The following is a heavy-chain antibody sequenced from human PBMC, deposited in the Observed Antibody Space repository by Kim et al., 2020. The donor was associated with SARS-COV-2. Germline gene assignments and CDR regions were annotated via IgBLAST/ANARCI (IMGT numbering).Heavy chain of an antibody. V-gene: IGHV3-23*01. Sequence: GGSLRLSCAGSGFTFNTYDMSWVRQAPGKGLEWVSVISAGDGRTYYADSVKGRFTVSRDNSKNTLYLQMDSLRAEDTAIYYCAKGGWLDSWGQGTLVTVS. CDR1: GFTFNTYD. CDR3: AKGGWLDS. CDR2: ISAGDGRT. J-gene: IGHJ5*01.